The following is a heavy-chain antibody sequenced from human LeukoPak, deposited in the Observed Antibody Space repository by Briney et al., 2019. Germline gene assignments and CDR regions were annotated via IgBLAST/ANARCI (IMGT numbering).Heavy chain of an antibody. J-gene: IGHJ6*02. V-gene: IGHV3-30*18. Sequence: GGSLRLSCAASGFTFSSYGMHWVRQAPGKGLEWVAVISYDGSNKYYADSVKGRFTISRDNSKNTLYLQMNSLRAEDTAVYYCAKASRQGTYYYYYGMDVWGQGATVTVSS. CDR2: ISYDGSNK. D-gene: IGHD6-6*01. CDR3: AKASRQGTYYYYYGMDV. CDR1: GFTFSSYG.